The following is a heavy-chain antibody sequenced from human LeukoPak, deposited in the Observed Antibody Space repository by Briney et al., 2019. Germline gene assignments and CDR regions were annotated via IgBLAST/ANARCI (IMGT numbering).Heavy chain of an antibody. CDR1: GGTFSSYA. CDR3: ARDQKVGATPYFGMDV. D-gene: IGHD1-26*01. J-gene: IGHJ6*02. CDR2: IIPMRDIT. V-gene: IGHV1-69*10. Sequence: ASGKVSCKASGGTFSSYAVNWVRQAPGQGLEWMGRIIPMRDITDYVQKFQDRVTISADKYTTTAYMEMSGLRSEDTAVYYCARDQKVGATPYFGMDVWGQGTTVTVSS.